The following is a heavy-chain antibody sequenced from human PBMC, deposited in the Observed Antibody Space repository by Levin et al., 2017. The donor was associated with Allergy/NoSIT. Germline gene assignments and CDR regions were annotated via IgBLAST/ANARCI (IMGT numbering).Heavy chain of an antibody. D-gene: IGHD6-19*01. CDR2: IYYSGST. CDR3: ARVGGSGLYWA. J-gene: IGHJ5*02. V-gene: IGHV4-59*01. CDR1: GGSISSYY. Sequence: SQTLSLTCTVSGGSISSYYWSWIRQPPGKGLEWIGYIYYSGSTNYNPSLKSRVTISVDTSKNQFSLKLSSVTAADTAVYYCARVGGSGLYWAWGQGTLVTVSS.